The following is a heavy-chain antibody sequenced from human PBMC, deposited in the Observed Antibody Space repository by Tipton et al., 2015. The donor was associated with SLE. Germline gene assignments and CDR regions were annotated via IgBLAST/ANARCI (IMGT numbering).Heavy chain of an antibody. Sequence: GSLRLSCAASGFTVSSNYMSWVRQAPGKGLEWVSVIYSGGSTYYADSVKGRFTISRDNSKNTLYLQMNSLRAEDTAVYYCARDLAWRSSRDAFDIWGQGTMVTVSS. CDR3: ARDLAWRSSRDAFDI. J-gene: IGHJ3*02. CDR1: GFTVSSNY. V-gene: IGHV3-66*02. CDR2: IYSGGST. D-gene: IGHD6-13*01.